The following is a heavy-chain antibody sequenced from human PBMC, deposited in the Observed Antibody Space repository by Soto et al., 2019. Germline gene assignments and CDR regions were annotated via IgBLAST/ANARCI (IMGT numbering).Heavy chain of an antibody. CDR3: ARPRDSGYVGDFAY. CDR1: GGTFSSYA. CDR2: IIPIFGTA. V-gene: IGHV1-69*01. D-gene: IGHD5-12*01. Sequence: PSLTVSCPASGGTFSSYAISWVRQTPGQGLEWMGGIIPIFGTANYAQKFQGRVTITADESTSTAYLQWNSLKASDSAMYYCARPRDSGYVGDFAYWGQGNLVTVSS. J-gene: IGHJ4*02.